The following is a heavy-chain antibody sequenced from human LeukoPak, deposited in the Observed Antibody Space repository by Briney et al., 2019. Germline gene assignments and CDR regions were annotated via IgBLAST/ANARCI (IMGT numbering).Heavy chain of an antibody. Sequence: GSLRLSCAASGFTFSSYAMSWVRQAPGKGLEWVSAISGSGGSTYYADSVKGRFTISRDNSKNTLYLQMNSLRAEDTAVYYCAKDRGTTKYYDILTGSLNWGQGTLVTVSS. V-gene: IGHV3-23*01. CDR3: AKDRGTTKYYDILTGSLN. J-gene: IGHJ4*02. D-gene: IGHD3-9*01. CDR1: GFTFSSYA. CDR2: ISGSGGST.